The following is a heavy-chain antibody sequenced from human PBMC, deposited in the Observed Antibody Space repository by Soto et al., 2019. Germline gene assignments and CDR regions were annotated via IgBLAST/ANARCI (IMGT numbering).Heavy chain of an antibody. Sequence: SVKVSCKASGYMFRSYGISWVRQAPGKGLEWMGWISTYNGNTKYGQKFQGRVTLTTETSTSTVYMDLRSLRFDDTAVYYCARGAEVFYEENRGYSSSSTFNYGGAGTRATVP. J-gene: IGHJ4*02. D-gene: IGHD3-22*01. CDR2: ISTYNGNT. V-gene: IGHV1-18*01. CDR1: GYMFRSYG. CDR3: ARGAEVFYEENRGYSSSSTFNY.